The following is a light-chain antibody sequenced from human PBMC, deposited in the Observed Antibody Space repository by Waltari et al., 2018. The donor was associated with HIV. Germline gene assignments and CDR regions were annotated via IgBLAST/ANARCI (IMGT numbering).Light chain of an antibody. CDR3: CSFTSISTRV. CDR1: SSDVGGSNY. CDR2: EVN. Sequence: QSALTQPASVSGSPGKSITISCTGTSSDVGGSNYVSWYQQHPGKAPKLMIFEVNNRPPGVSNRFSGSKSGNTASLTISGLQAEDEADYYCCSFTSISTRVFGGGTKVTVL. J-gene: IGLJ3*02. V-gene: IGLV2-14*01.